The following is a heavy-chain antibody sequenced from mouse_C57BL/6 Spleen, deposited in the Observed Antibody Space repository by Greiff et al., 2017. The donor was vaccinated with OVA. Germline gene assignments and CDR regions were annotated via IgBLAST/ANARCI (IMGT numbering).Heavy chain of an antibody. CDR3: ARSPYYGSSRYAMDY. D-gene: IGHD1-1*01. CDR2: ILPGSGST. J-gene: IGHJ4*01. CDR1: GYTFTGYW. V-gene: IGHV1-9*01. Sequence: QVQLQQSGAELMKPGASVKLSCKATGYTFTGYWIEWVKQRPGHGLEWIGEILPGSGSTNYNEKFKGKATFTADTSSNTAYLQLSSLKTEDSAIYYGARSPYYGSSRYAMDYWGHGTSVTVSS.